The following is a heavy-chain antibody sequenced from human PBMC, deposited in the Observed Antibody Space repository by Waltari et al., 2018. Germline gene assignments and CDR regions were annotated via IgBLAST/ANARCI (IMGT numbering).Heavy chain of an antibody. D-gene: IGHD1-1*01. Sequence: EVQLVESGGGLIQPGGSLRLHCAVSGFRVRSTYLTWLRQAPGKGLEWVAVLYSGGGTYYTDSVKGRFTISRDNSNNTLDLQMTGLRADDTAVYFCARLKQLVYYFDSWGQGTQVTVSS. CDR3: ARLKQLVYYFDS. V-gene: IGHV3-53*01. CDR1: GFRVRSTY. J-gene: IGHJ4*02. CDR2: LYSGGGT.